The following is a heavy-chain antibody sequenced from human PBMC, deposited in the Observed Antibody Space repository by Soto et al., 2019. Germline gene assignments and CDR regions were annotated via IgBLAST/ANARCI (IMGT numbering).Heavy chain of an antibody. J-gene: IGHJ4*02. V-gene: IGHV4-34*01. D-gene: IGHD1-1*01. CDR1: GGSFSGYY. CDR2: INHSGST. CDR3: ARDNIPGLFAD. Sequence: SETLSLTCAVYGGSFSGYYWTWIRQPPGTGLEWIGEINHSGSTNYNPSLKSRVTISVDTSKNQFSLKLTSVTAADTAVYYCARDNIPGLFADWGKGTLVTVSS.